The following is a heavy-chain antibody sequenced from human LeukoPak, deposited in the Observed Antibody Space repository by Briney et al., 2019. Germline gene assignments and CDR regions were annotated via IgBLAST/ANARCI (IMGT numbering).Heavy chain of an antibody. CDR3: ARDRVIGWGSGSYYRGWFDP. Sequence: GSSVKVSCKASGGTFSSYAISWVRQAPGQGLEWMGRIIPILGIANYAQKFQGRVTITADKSTSTAYMELSSLRSEDTAVYYCARDRVIGWGSGSYYRGWFDPWGQGTLVTVSS. D-gene: IGHD3-10*01. CDR2: IIPILGIA. J-gene: IGHJ5*02. V-gene: IGHV1-69*04. CDR1: GGTFSSYA.